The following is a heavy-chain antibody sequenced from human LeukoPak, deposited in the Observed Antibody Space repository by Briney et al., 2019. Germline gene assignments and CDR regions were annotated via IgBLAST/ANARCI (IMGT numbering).Heavy chain of an antibody. CDR3: AREYCSGGSCYSGLGSHFDY. V-gene: IGHV5-51*04. D-gene: IGHD2-15*01. Sequence: GESLKISCKGSGYSFTSYWIGWVRQMPGKGLEWMGIIYPGDSDTRYSPSFQGQVTISADKPISTAYLQWSSLKASDTAMYYCAREYCSGGSCYSGLGSHFDYWGQGTLVTVSS. CDR1: GYSFTSYW. CDR2: IYPGDSDT. J-gene: IGHJ4*02.